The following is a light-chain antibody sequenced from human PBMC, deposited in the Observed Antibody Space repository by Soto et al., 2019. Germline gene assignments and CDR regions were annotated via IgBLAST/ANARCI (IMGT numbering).Light chain of an antibody. CDR2: KVS. V-gene: IGKV2-30*02. CDR3: LQGTHWPIT. J-gene: IGKJ5*01. Sequence: DVVMTQSPLSLPVTLGQPASISCRSNQSLVHSDGIAYFSWFQQRPGRSPRRLIYKVSNRDSGVPAGFSGSGSGTDFALKISRVVAEDVGVYYFLQGTHWPITFGQGTRLDI. CDR1: QSLVHSDGIAY.